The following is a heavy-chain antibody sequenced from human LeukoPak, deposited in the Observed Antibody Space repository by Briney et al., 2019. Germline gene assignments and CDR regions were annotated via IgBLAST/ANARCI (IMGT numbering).Heavy chain of an antibody. V-gene: IGHV1-8*03. CDR2: MNPNSGNT. Sequence: ASVKVSCKASGYTFTGYYIHWVRQAPGQGLEWMGWMNPNSGNTGYAQKFQGRVTITRNTSISTAYMELSSLRSEDTAVYYCARRGYGSGSYYTYNWFDPWGQGTLVTVSS. J-gene: IGHJ5*02. CDR1: GYTFTGYY. D-gene: IGHD3-10*01. CDR3: ARRGYGSGSYYTYNWFDP.